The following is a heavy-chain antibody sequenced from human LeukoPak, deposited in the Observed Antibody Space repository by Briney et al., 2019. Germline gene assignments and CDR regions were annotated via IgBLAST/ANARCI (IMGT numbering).Heavy chain of an antibody. CDR2: ISSSSSYI. Sequence: TSGGSLRLSCAASGFTFSSYSMNWVRQAPGKGLEWVSSISSSSSYIYYADSVKGRFTISRDNAKNSLYLQMNSLRAEDTAVYYCARFRAWGDKAFDYWGQGTLVTVSS. D-gene: IGHD2-21*02. CDR3: ARFRAWGDKAFDY. V-gene: IGHV3-21*01. J-gene: IGHJ4*02. CDR1: GFTFSSYS.